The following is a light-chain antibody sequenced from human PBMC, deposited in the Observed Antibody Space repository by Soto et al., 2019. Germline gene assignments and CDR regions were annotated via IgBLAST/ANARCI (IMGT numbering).Light chain of an antibody. CDR1: QSVGSN. CDR3: QQYNKWPLWT. CDR2: GAS. Sequence: IVMTQSPATLSVSPGERATLSCRASQSVGSNLAWYQQKLGQAPRLLIYGASTRATGIPARFSGSGSGTALSLTISSLQSEDSAIYHCQQYNKWPLWTFGQGTKLEIK. J-gene: IGKJ1*01. V-gene: IGKV3-15*01.